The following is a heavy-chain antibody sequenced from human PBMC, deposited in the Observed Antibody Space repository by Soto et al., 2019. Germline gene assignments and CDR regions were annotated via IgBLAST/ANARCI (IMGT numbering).Heavy chain of an antibody. CDR2: ISYDGSNK. J-gene: IGHJ6*02. Sequence: GGSLRLSCAASGFTFSSYAMHWVRQAPGKGLEWVAVISYDGSNKYYADSVKGRFTISRDNSKNTLYLQMNSLRAEDTAVYYCARPRGSGSWVVFYGMDVWGQGTTVTV. CDR1: GFTFSSYA. CDR3: ARPRGSGSWVVFYGMDV. V-gene: IGHV3-30-3*01. D-gene: IGHD3-10*01.